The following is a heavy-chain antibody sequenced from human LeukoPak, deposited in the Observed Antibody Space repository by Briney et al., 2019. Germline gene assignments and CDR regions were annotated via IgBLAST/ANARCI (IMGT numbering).Heavy chain of an antibody. CDR3: AREIHLDY. J-gene: IGHJ4*02. CDR2: ISSSSSYI. CDR1: GFTFSIYS. V-gene: IGHV3-21*01. Sequence: NTGRSLRLSCAASGFTFSIYSMNWVRQAPGKGLEWVSSISSSSSYIYYADSVKGRFTISRDNAKNSLYLQMNSLRAEDTAVYYCAREIHLDYWGQGTLVTVSS.